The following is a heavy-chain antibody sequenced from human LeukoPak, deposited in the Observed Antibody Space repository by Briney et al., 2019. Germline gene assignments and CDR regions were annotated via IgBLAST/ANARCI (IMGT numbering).Heavy chain of an antibody. Sequence: SETLSLTCAVYGGSFSGYYWSWIRQPPGKGLEWIGEINHSGSTNYNPSLKSRVTISVDTSKNQFSLKLSSVTAADTAVYYCARWRGYGSGSYYTLVYYYGMDVWGQGTTVTVSS. J-gene: IGHJ6*02. D-gene: IGHD3-10*01. CDR1: GGSFSGYY. V-gene: IGHV4-34*01. CDR3: ARWRGYGSGSYYTLVYYYGMDV. CDR2: INHSGST.